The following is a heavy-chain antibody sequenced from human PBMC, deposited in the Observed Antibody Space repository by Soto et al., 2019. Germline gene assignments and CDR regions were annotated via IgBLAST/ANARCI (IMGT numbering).Heavy chain of an antibody. V-gene: IGHV3-66*01. CDR2: IYSGGST. J-gene: IGHJ6*03. CDR1: GFTVSSNY. CDR3: ASVKGYYYYYMDV. Sequence: GGSLRLSCAASGFTVSSNYMSWVRQAPGKWLEWVSVIYSGGSTYYADSVKGRFIISRDNSKNTLYLQMNSLRAEDTAVYYCASVKGYYYYYMDVWGKGTTVTVS.